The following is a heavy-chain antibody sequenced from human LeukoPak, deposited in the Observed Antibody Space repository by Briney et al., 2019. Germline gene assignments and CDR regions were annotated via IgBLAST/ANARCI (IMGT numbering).Heavy chain of an antibody. Sequence: KSSETLSLTCTVSGGSLNTYYWSWVRQSPGKGLEWIAYVYYSGSTNYNPSLRSRVTISVDTSKNQFSLKMSSVTAADTAVYYCARAVYDFWSGYPNYYYGMDVWGQGTTVTVSS. CDR3: ARAVYDFWSGYPNYYYGMDV. CDR1: GGSLNTYY. CDR2: VYYSGST. V-gene: IGHV4-59*01. D-gene: IGHD3-3*01. J-gene: IGHJ6*02.